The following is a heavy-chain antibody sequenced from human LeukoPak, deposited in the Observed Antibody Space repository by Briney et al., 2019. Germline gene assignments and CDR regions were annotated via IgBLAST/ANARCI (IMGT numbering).Heavy chain of an antibody. Sequence: SETLSLTCTVSGGSIRSYYWSWIRQPAGKGLEWIGCIHTSGSTNYNPSLKSRVTVSLDTSKNQFSLKLSSVTAADTAVYYCATDVGSGWYDYWGQGTLVTVSS. D-gene: IGHD6-19*01. CDR1: GGSIRSYY. CDR3: ATDVGSGWYDY. CDR2: IHTSGST. V-gene: IGHV4-4*07. J-gene: IGHJ4*02.